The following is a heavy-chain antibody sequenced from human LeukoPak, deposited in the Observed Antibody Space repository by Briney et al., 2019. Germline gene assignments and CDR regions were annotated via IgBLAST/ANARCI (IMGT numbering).Heavy chain of an antibody. CDR2: TGAGVTGK. Sequence: GGSLRLSCTGSGFAIPNDGMAWVRQAPGKGLEWISSTGAGVTGKYYAASVRGRFTISKDNSMKTVFLQMNSLRAEDTALYYCAKSIDSGGYPLGDSWGQGTLVIVSS. CDR1: GFAIPNDG. V-gene: IGHV3-23*01. D-gene: IGHD3-22*01. J-gene: IGHJ4*02. CDR3: AKSIDSGGYPLGDS.